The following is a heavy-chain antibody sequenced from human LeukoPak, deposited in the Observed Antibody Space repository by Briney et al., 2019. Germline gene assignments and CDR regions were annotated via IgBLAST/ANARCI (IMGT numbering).Heavy chain of an antibody. CDR1: GYSFTNYW. CDR3: SRLGEKEGHLGFRGANRFDP. Sequence: PGESLRISCMGSGYSFTNYWIFWVRQMPGKGLEWMGRIDPSDSHTDYSPSFQGHVTISVDRSISTAYLQWSSLRASDTAMYYWSRLGEKEGHLGFRGANRFDPLGQGILVT. D-gene: IGHD3-10*01. J-gene: IGHJ5*02. CDR2: IDPSDSHT. V-gene: IGHV5-10-1*01.